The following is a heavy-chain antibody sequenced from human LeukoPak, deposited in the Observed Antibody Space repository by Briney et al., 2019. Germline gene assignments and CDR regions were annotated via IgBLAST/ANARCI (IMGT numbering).Heavy chain of an antibody. CDR3: AKDQGLAAPPPYGLDV. Sequence: SVTVSCKTSGGTFSSSAITWVRQAPGQGLEWMGRIIPVLNITTYAQKFQGRVTITADTSTSTVYMELSSLRSEETAVYYCAKDQGLAAPPPYGLDVWGQGTTVIVTS. CDR2: IIPVLNIT. V-gene: IGHV1-69*04. CDR1: GGTFSSSA. J-gene: IGHJ6*02. D-gene: IGHD6-13*01.